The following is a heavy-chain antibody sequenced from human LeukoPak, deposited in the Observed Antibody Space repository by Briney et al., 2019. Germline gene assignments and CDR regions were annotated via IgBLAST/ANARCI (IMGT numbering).Heavy chain of an antibody. Sequence: GGSLRLSCAASGFTFSSYWMSWVRQAPGKGLEWVANIKQDGSEKYYVDSVKGRFTISRDNAKNSLYLQMNSLRAEDTAVYYCGGVSTRYYYYYYMDVWGKGTTVTVSS. CDR2: IKQDGSEK. CDR3: GGVSTRYYYYYYMDV. V-gene: IGHV3-7*01. CDR1: GFTFSSYW. J-gene: IGHJ6*03.